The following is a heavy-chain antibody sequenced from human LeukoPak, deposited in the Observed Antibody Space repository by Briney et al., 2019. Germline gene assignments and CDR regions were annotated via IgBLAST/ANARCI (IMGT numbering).Heavy chain of an antibody. CDR3: ARDSLYNFWSGYYHTTYYFDY. D-gene: IGHD3-3*01. V-gene: IGHV4-38-2*02. Sequence: KPSETLSLTCDVSGYSISSGYYWGWIRQPPGKGLEWIGSIYHSGSTYYSSSLKTRVTISVDTSKNQFSLKLTSMTAADTAVYYCARDSLYNFWSGYYHTTYYFDYWGQGTLVTVSS. J-gene: IGHJ4*02. CDR2: IYHSGST. CDR1: GYSISSGYY.